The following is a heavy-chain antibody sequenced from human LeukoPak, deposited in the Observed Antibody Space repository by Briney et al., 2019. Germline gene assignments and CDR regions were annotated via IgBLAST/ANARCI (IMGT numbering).Heavy chain of an antibody. CDR2: INAGNGNT. Sequence: ASVKVSCKASGYTFSHYGVQWVRQAPGQTLEWMGWINAGNGNTKYSQKFQGRVTITRDTSANTAYMELSSLRFEDTAVYYCARVRARGDAFDIWGQGTMVTVSS. V-gene: IGHV1-3*01. D-gene: IGHD3-10*01. J-gene: IGHJ3*02. CDR3: ARVRARGDAFDI. CDR1: GYTFSHYG.